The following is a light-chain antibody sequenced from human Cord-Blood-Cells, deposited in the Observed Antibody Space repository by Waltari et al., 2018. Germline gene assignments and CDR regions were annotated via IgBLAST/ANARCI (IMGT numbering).Light chain of an antibody. CDR1: QSVLYSSNNKNY. Sequence: DIVMTQSPDLLAVSLGERATINSTSSQSVLYSSNNKNYLAWYQQKPGQPPKLLIYWASTRESGVPDRFSGSGSGTDFTLTISSLQAEDVAVYYCQQYYSTPAFGQGTKVEIK. V-gene: IGKV4-1*01. J-gene: IGKJ1*01. CDR2: WAS. CDR3: QQYYSTPA.